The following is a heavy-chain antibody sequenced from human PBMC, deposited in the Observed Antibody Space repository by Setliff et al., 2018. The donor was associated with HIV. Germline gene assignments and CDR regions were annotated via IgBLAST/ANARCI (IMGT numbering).Heavy chain of an antibody. CDR3: AKEVATTYYYRYMDV. J-gene: IGHJ6*03. V-gene: IGHV1-69*06. CDR1: GGTFSDSA. CDR2: IIPVFGTA. Sequence: ASVKVSCKASGGTFSDSAINWVRQASGQGLEWMGRIIPVFGTANYAPKFPDRVTITADKSTSTAYLELSSLRSDDTAVYYCAKEVATTYYYRYMDVWGTG. D-gene: IGHD5-12*01.